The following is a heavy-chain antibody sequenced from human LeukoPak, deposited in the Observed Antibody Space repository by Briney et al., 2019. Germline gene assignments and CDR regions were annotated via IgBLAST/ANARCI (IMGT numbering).Heavy chain of an antibody. D-gene: IGHD3-10*01. J-gene: IGHJ5*02. CDR1: GFPFSDYV. V-gene: IGHV3-30*02. Sequence: PGGSLRLSCAASGFPFSDYVMHWVRQAPGKGLEWVAVIRYDGNNKYYADSVKGRFTISRDNSKNMLYLQMNSLGTEDTAVYYCARVLVRGAAGFDPWGQGTLVTVSS. CDR2: IRYDGNNK. CDR3: ARVLVRGAAGFDP.